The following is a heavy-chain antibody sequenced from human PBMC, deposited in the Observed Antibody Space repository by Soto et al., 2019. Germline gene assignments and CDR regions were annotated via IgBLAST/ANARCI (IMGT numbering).Heavy chain of an antibody. CDR2: ISGYNGNT. V-gene: IGHV1-18*04. J-gene: IGHJ5*02. Sequence: QVYLVQSGAEVKKTGASVKVSCKASGYILTSYGISWLRQAPGQGLEWMGWISGYNGNTNYAQKLQGRVTMPPDTSTSTTYMDLRSPRSDDTAGYYCSRDLGAAFPSWFDPWGQGSLVTVSS. CDR3: SRDLGAAFPSWFDP. CDR1: GYILTSYG. D-gene: IGHD3-16*01.